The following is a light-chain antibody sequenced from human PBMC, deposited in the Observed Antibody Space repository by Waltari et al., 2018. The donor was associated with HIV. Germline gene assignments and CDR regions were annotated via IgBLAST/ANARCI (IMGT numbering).Light chain of an antibody. J-gene: IGKJ1*01. CDR2: GAS. Sequence: EIVLTQSPGTLSLSPGERATLSCRASQSISSSYLAWYLHKPDQAPRLLIYGASRRATGIPDRFSGSGSGTDFTLTISRLEPEDFAVYYCQQYGSSPETFGQGTKVEIK. CDR1: QSISSSY. V-gene: IGKV3-20*01. CDR3: QQYGSSPET.